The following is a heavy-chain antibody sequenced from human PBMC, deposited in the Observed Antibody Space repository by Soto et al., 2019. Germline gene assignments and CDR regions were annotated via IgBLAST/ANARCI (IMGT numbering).Heavy chain of an antibody. J-gene: IGHJ4*02. V-gene: IGHV3-33*01. CDR3: AREPSPGDYGAKGPAAY. CDR2: IWYDGSNK. CDR1: GFTFSSYG. Sequence: QVQLVESGGGVVQPGRSLRLSCAASGFTFSSYGMHWVRQAPGKGLEWVAVIWYDGSNKYYADSVKGRFTISRDNSKNTLYLQMNSLRAEDTAVYYCAREPSPGDYGAKGPAAYWGQGTLVTVSS. D-gene: IGHD4-17*01.